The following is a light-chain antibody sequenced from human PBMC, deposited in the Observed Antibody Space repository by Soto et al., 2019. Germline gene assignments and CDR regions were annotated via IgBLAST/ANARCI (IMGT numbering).Light chain of an antibody. Sequence: NFMLTQPHSVSESPGKTVTISCTRSSGSIASNYVQWYQQRPGSSPTTVIYEDNLRSSGVPDRFSGSIDSSSNSASLTISGLKTEDEADYYCQSYDSDNEVFGGGTKLTVL. V-gene: IGLV6-57*01. J-gene: IGLJ3*02. CDR1: SGSIASNY. CDR3: QSYDSDNEV. CDR2: EDN.